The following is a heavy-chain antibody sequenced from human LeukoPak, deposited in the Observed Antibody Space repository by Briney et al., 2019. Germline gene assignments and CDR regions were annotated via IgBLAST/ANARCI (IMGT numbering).Heavy chain of an antibody. CDR3: ARGQIYYDGSGFDY. V-gene: IGHV3-48*03. CDR1: GFTFSSYE. D-gene: IGHD3-22*01. J-gene: IGHJ4*02. Sequence: GGSLRLSCAASGFTFSSYEMNWVRQAPGKGLEWVSYISSSGSTIYYADSVKGRFTISRDNAKNSLSLQMNSLRADDTAVYYCARGQIYYDGSGFDYWGQGTLVTVSS. CDR2: ISSSGSTI.